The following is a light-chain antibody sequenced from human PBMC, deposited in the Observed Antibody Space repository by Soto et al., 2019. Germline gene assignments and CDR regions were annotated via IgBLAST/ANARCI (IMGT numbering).Light chain of an antibody. Sequence: DILLTQSPATLSLSAGDRATITCRASQTVSSGLAWYQQKPGQAPKLLIYGASTMDTGIPSRFSGSGSGTEFTLTINSLQPEDFAAYYCQQYNNYSGAFGQGTKVDIK. CDR2: GAS. J-gene: IGKJ1*01. CDR1: QTVSSG. V-gene: IGKV1-5*01. CDR3: QQYNNYSGA.